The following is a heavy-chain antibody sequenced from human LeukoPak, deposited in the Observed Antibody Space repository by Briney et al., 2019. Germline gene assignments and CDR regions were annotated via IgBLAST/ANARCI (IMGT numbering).Heavy chain of an antibody. J-gene: IGHJ4*02. Sequence: PGGSLRLSCAASGFTFSSYAMHWVRQAPGKGLEWVAVISYDGSNKYYADSVKGRFTISRDNSKNTLYLQMNSLRAEDTAVYYCARAGSAAGTFDYWGQGTRVTVSS. CDR3: ARAGSAAGTFDY. V-gene: IGHV3-30*04. D-gene: IGHD6-13*01. CDR1: GFTFSSYA. CDR2: ISYDGSNK.